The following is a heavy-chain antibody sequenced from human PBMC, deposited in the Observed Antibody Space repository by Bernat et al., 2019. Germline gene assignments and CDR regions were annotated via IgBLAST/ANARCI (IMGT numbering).Heavy chain of an antibody. Sequence: QVQLVESGGGVVQPGRSLRLSCAASGFTFSSYGMHWVRQAPGKGLEWVVVISYDGSNKYYADSVKGRFTISRDNSKNTLYLQMNSLRAEDTAVYYCAKDGHYYDSSGSGQRFDYWGQGTLVTVSS. J-gene: IGHJ4*02. CDR1: GFTFSSYG. V-gene: IGHV3-30*18. CDR3: AKDGHYYDSSGSGQRFDY. CDR2: ISYDGSNK. D-gene: IGHD3-22*01.